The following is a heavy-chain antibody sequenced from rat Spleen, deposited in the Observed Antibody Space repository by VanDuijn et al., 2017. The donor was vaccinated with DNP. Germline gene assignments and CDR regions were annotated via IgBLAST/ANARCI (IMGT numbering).Heavy chain of an antibody. CDR2: ISPDGHIT. D-gene: IGHD1-1*01. CDR3: AKDRTFYSMDA. V-gene: IGHV5-20*01. J-gene: IGHJ4*01. CDR1: GFTFSDYY. Sequence: EVQLVESGGGLVQPGRSLKLSCAASGFTFSDYYMAWVRQAPTKGLAWVASISPDGHITYYRDSLKGRFNISRDNGKSTLYLQMESLRSEDTATYYCAKDRTFYSMDAWGQGTSVTVSS.